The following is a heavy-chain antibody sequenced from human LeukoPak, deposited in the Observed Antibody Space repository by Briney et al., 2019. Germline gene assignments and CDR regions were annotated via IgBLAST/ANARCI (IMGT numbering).Heavy chain of an antibody. CDR1: GFTFSSYG. J-gene: IGHJ6*02. D-gene: IGHD3-10*01. V-gene: IGHV3-30*18. CDR2: ISYDGSNK. Sequence: GRSLRLSCAASGFTFSSYGMHWVRQAPGKGLEWVAVISYDGSNKYYADSVKGRFTISRDNSKNTLYLQMNSLRAEDTAVYYCAKDEMVRGVIIFYGMDVWGQGTTVTVSS. CDR3: AKDEMVRGVIIFYGMDV.